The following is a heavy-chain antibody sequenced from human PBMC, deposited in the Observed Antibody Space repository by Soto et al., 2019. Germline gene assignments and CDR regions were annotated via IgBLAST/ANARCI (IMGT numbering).Heavy chain of an antibody. CDR1: GFTFSDYY. CDR2: IRRSDNTI. J-gene: IGHJ6*02. Sequence: QVQLVESGGGLVKPGGSLRLSCAASGFTFSDYYMTWIRQAPGKGLEWVSYIRRSDNTIYYADSVKGRFTISRDNAKNSLYLQMNSLRAEDTAVYYCARIYDGPGLPREDTHYGMDVWGQGTTVTVSS. V-gene: IGHV3-11*01. CDR3: ARIYDGPGLPREDTHYGMDV. D-gene: IGHD3-10*01.